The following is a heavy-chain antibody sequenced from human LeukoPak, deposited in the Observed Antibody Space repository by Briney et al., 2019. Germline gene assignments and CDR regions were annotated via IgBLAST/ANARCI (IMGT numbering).Heavy chain of an antibody. CDR3: AKGNYYEISVYYNAYYFDY. V-gene: IGHV3-23*01. D-gene: IGHD3-22*01. Sequence: GGSLRLSCAASGFTFTRHGMSWVRQALGKGLEWVSAISGSGGTTYYADSVKGRFTISRDNSKNTLYLQMNSLRAEDTAIYYCAKGNYYEISVYYNAYYFDYWGQGTLVTVSS. CDR1: GFTFTRHG. J-gene: IGHJ4*02. CDR2: ISGSGGTT.